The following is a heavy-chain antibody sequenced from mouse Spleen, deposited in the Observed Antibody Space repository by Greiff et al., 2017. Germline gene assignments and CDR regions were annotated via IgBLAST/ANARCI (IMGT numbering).Heavy chain of an antibody. CDR1: GYTFTSYW. D-gene: IGHD1-1*02. Sequence: QVQLQQPGAELVMPGASVKLSCKASGYTFTSYWMHWVKQRPGQGLEWIGEIDPSDSYTNYNQKFKGKATLTVDKSSSTAYMQLSSLTSEDSAVYYCARLHYGDYWGQGTTLTVSS. CDR2: IDPSDSYT. V-gene: IGHV1-69*01. J-gene: IGHJ2*01. CDR3: ARLHYGDY.